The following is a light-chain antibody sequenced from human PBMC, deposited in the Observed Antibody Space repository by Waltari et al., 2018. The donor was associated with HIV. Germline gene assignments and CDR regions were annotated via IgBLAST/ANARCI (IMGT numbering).Light chain of an antibody. CDR2: GNS. Sequence: QSVLTQPPSVSGAPGQRVTISCTGSSSNIGAGYDVHWYQQLPGTAPKLLIYGNSERPSGVRDRFSGSKSGTSASLAITGRQAEEEADYYCQSYDSSLSGRGVFGTGTKVTVL. CDR3: QSYDSSLSGRGV. CDR1: SSNIGAGYD. V-gene: IGLV1-40*01. J-gene: IGLJ1*01.